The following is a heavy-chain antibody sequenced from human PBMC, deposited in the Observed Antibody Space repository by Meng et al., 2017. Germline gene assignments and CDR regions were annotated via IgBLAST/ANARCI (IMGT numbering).Heavy chain of an antibody. CDR1: GGSFSGYY. D-gene: IGHD3-10*01. J-gene: IGHJ4*02. CDR3: ARVSYYYGSGYLVGGY. Sequence: SETLSLTCAVYGGSFSGYYWIWLRQPPGQGLEWIGDISHSVSTNYNPSLKRRVTISVDTSKNQFSLKLSSVTAADTAVYYCARVSYYYGSGYLVGGYWGQGTLVTVSS. V-gene: IGHV4-34*01. CDR2: ISHSVST.